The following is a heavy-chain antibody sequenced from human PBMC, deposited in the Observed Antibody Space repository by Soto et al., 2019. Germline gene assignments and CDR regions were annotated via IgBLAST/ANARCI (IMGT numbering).Heavy chain of an antibody. CDR2: ISGSGGST. CDR3: AKGSGVGYCSSTSCSRFAFDI. V-gene: IGHV3-23*01. Sequence: GGSLRLSCAASGFTFSSYAMSWVRQAPGKGLEWVSAISGSGGSTYYADSVKGRFTISRDNSKNTLYLQMNSLRAEDTAVYYCAKGSGVGYCSSTSCSRFAFDIWGQGTMVTVSS. D-gene: IGHD2-2*01. CDR1: GFTFSSYA. J-gene: IGHJ3*02.